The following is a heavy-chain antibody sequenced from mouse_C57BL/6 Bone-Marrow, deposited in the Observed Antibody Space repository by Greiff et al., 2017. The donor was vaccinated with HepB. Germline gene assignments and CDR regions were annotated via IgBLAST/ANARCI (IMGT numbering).Heavy chain of an antibody. CDR3: TRSRLLDWYFDV. CDR2: IYPGNSDT. D-gene: IGHD2-13*01. V-gene: IGHV1-5*01. Sequence: DVKLQESGTVLARPGASVKMSCKTSGYTFTSYWMHWVKQRPGQGLEWIGAIYPGNSDTSYNQKFKGKAKLTAVTSASTAYMELSSLTNEDSAVYYCTRSRLLDWYFDVWGTGTTVTVSS. CDR1: GYTFTSYW. J-gene: IGHJ1*03.